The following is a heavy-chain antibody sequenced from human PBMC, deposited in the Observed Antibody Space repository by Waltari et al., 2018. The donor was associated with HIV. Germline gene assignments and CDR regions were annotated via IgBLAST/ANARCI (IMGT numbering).Heavy chain of an antibody. J-gene: IGHJ4*02. CDR2: IYYTGST. CDR1: GGSISNYY. CDR3: ARYSSAWTGFDY. Sequence: QVQLQESGPGLVKPSETLSLICTVSGGSISNYYWGWIRQAHGKGLEWIGYIYYTGSTDYNPSLKSRVTISVDTSKNQFSLKLTSVTAADTAQYYCARYSSAWTGFDYWGQGTLVTVSS. V-gene: IGHV4-59*01. D-gene: IGHD6-19*01.